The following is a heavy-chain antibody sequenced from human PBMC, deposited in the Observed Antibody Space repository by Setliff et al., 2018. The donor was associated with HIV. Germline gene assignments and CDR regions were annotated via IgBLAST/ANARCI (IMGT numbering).Heavy chain of an antibody. CDR2: VFYTGSA. CDR3: ARSGNILTDYSYYSYFMDV. CDR1: GDSFSNYY. D-gene: IGHD3-9*01. J-gene: IGHJ6*03. V-gene: IGHV4-59*12. Sequence: ASETLSLTCTVSGDSFSNYYWSWIRQPPGKGLEWIGYVFYTGSATYNPSLKSRVTMSVDTSKNQFSLQLTSVTAADTAVYYCARSGNILTDYSYYSYFMDVWGGGTTVTVSS.